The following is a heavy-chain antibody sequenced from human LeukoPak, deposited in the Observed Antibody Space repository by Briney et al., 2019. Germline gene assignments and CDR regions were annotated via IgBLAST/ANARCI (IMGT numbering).Heavy chain of an antibody. CDR1: GYTFTSYY. J-gene: IGHJ4*02. Sequence: ASVKVSCKASGYTFTSYYMHWVRQAPGQGLEWMGIINPSGGSTSYAQKFQGRVTMTRDTSTSTVYMELSSLRSEDTAVYYCAGESDSGSYNDGYFDYWGQGTLVTVSS. CDR3: AGESDSGSYNDGYFDY. CDR2: INPSGGST. D-gene: IGHD1-26*01. V-gene: IGHV1-46*01.